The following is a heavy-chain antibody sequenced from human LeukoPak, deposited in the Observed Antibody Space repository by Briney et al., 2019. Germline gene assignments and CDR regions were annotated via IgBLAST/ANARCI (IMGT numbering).Heavy chain of an antibody. J-gene: IGHJ4*02. CDR1: GFTFSGYV. Sequence: GGSLRLSCAASGFTFSGYVMTWVRQPPGKGLQWVADISGSGGSTYYADSVKGRFTISRDNSKNTLYLQMNSLRAEDTAVYYCAKGFYSGSYSPSRPVSLLGFDYWGQGTLVTVSS. CDR3: AKGFYSGSYSPSRPVSLLGFDY. V-gene: IGHV3-23*01. CDR2: ISGSGGST. D-gene: IGHD1-26*01.